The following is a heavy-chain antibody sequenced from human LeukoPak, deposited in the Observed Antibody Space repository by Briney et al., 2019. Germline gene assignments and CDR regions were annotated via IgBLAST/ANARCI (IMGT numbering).Heavy chain of an antibody. D-gene: IGHD3-10*01. V-gene: IGHV4-59*01. CDR3: GRTEYYFDY. Sequence: SETLSLTCTVSGGSISSYYWSWIRQPPGKGLEWIGYIYYSGSTNYNPSLKSRVTISVDTSKNQFSLKLSSVNAADTAVYYCGRTEYYFDYWGQGTLVTVSS. CDR2: IYYSGST. J-gene: IGHJ4*02. CDR1: GGSISSYY.